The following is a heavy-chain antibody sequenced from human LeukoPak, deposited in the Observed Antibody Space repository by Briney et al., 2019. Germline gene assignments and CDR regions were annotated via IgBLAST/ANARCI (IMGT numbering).Heavy chain of an antibody. J-gene: IGHJ4*02. CDR1: GFTFTNDF. CDR3: ARGRGWTYDS. CDR2: MRVDGSDI. Sequence: GGSLRLSCAASGFTFTNDFMTWVGQAPGKGLEWVANMRVDGSDIHYADSVKGRFTISSDNARNSLYLQMNTLRADDTAVYYCARGRGWTYDSWGRGTLVTVSS. D-gene: IGHD6-19*01. V-gene: IGHV3-7*04.